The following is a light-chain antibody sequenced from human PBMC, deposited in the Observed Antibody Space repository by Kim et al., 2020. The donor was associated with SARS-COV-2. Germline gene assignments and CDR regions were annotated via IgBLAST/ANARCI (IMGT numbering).Light chain of an antibody. Sequence: ASVGDSLTLTCRASQDISNSLAWYHQKPEKAPKLLLSATSTLERGVPSRFSGSGSGTTYTLTISNLQPEDFATYYCQQYYSHPLTFGGGTKVDIK. V-gene: IGKV1-NL1*01. J-gene: IGKJ4*01. CDR2: ATS. CDR1: QDISNS. CDR3: QQYYSHPLT.